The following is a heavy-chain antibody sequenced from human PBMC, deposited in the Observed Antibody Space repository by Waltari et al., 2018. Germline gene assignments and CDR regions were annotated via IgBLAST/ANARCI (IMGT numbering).Heavy chain of an antibody. CDR1: GGSISSIRSY. CDR2: IYYSGST. CDR3: ARHRYCSGGSCYPWSAFDI. J-gene: IGHJ3*02. Sequence: QLQLPESGPGLVQPSETLSLTCTVSGGSISSIRSYWGWVRQPHGTGLEWIGSIYYSGSTYYNPSLKSRVTISVDTSKNQFSLKLSSVTAADTAVYYCARHRYCSGGSCYPWSAFDIWGQGTMVTVSS. D-gene: IGHD2-15*01. V-gene: IGHV4-39*01.